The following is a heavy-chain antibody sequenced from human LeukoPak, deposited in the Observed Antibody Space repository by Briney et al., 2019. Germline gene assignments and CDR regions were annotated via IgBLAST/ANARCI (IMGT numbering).Heavy chain of an antibody. Sequence: GRSLRLSCAASGFTFSNFGMHWVRQAPGKGLEWVAVISNDKINTYYGDSVKGRFTISRDNARNTLYLQMNSLRAEDTAVYYCTRGGGYSYEPFDPWGQGTLVTVSS. CDR1: GFTFSNFG. D-gene: IGHD5-18*01. J-gene: IGHJ5*02. CDR3: TRGGGYSYEPFDP. V-gene: IGHV3-30*03. CDR2: ISNDKINT.